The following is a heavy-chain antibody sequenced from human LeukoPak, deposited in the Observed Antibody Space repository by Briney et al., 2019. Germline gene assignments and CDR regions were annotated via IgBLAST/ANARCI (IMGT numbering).Heavy chain of an antibody. D-gene: IGHD6-13*01. CDR1: GYTFTGYY. V-gene: IGHV1-2*02. Sequence: ASVKVSRKASGYTFTGYYMHWVRQAPGQGLEWMGWINPNSGGTNYAQKFQGRVTMTRDTSISAAYMELSRLRSDDTAVYYCARGDSSWYYYYYMDVWGKGTTVTVSS. CDR3: ARGDSSWYYYYYMDV. J-gene: IGHJ6*03. CDR2: INPNSGGT.